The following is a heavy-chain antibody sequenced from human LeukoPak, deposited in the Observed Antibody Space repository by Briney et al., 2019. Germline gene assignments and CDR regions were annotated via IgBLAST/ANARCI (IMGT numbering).Heavy chain of an antibody. CDR3: ARGVEPMAATTLAC. CDR1: GFTVITND. D-gene: IGHD2-15*01. Sequence: QAGGSLRLSCAASGFTVITNDMTWVRQAPGKGLEWVSVLYSDGNTKYADSVQGRFTISRDNSKNTLYLEMNSLSPDDTAVYYCARGVEPMAATTLACWGQGTLVTVSS. V-gene: IGHV3-53*01. J-gene: IGHJ4*02. CDR2: LYSDGNT.